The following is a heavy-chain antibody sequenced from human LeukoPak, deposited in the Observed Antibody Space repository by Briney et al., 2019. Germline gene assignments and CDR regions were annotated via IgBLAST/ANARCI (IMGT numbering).Heavy chain of an antibody. CDR1: GFAFSLYD. CDR2: IGNEGST. D-gene: IGHD3-16*01. CDR3: IRDLGLSHAYGAFDV. J-gene: IGHJ3*01. V-gene: IGHV3-13*01. Sequence: GGSLRLSCAASGFAFSLYDMHWVRQATGKSLEWVSGIGNEGSTFYPGSLKGRFTISRDNAKNSLYLQMNSLSAEDTAVYYCIRDLGLSHAYGAFDVWGQGALVTVSS.